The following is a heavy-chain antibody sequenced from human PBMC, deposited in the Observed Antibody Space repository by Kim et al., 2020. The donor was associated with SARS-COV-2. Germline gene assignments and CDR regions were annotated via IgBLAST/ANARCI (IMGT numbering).Heavy chain of an antibody. V-gene: IGHV3-53*01. CDR3: ESEDPGIAAAGHVGY. Sequence: DSVKGRFTISRDNAKNTLYRQMKSLRAEDTAVYYCESEDPGIAAAGHVGYWGQGTLVTVSS. J-gene: IGHJ4*02. D-gene: IGHD6-13*01.